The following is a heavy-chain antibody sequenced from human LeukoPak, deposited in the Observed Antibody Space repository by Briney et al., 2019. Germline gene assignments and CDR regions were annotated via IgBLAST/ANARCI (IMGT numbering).Heavy chain of an antibody. V-gene: IGHV4-39*01. Sequence: SETLSLTCTVSGGFISSSSYYWGWIRQPPGKGLEWIGSIYYSGSTYYNPSLKSRVTISVDTSKNQFSLKLSSVTAADTAVYYCARFRQQQGAFDIWGQGTMVTVSS. CDR3: ARFRQQQGAFDI. CDR2: IYYSGST. D-gene: IGHD6-13*01. J-gene: IGHJ3*02. CDR1: GGFISSSSYY.